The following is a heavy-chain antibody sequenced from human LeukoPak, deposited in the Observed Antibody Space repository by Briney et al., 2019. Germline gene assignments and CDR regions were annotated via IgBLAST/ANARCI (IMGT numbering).Heavy chain of an antibody. CDR3: ARDHGDLTLVVPAAISVYYCYGMDV. V-gene: IGHV7-4-1*02. D-gene: IGHD2-2*02. CDR1: GYTFTSYA. Sequence: ASVKVSCKASGYTFTSYAMNWVRQAPGQGLEWMGRINTNTGNPTYAQGFTGRFVFSLDTSVSTAYLQISSLKAEDTAVYYCARDHGDLTLVVPAAISVYYCYGMDVWGQGTTVTVSS. CDR2: INTNTGNP. J-gene: IGHJ6*02.